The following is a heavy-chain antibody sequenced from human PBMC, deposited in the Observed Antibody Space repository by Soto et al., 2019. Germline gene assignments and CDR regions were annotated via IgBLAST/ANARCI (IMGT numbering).Heavy chain of an antibody. D-gene: IGHD2-8*01. CDR1: GYTFTSYA. CDR2: INAGNGNT. CDR3: ARQTHYDCTNGVCYRAYYYYYMDV. J-gene: IGHJ6*03. V-gene: IGHV1-3*01. Sequence: ASVKVSCKASGYTFTSYAMHWVRQAPGQRLEWMGWINAGNGNTKYSQKFQGRVTITRDTSASTAYMELSSLRSEDTAVYYCARQTHYDCTNGVCYRAYYYYYMDVWGKGTTVTVSS.